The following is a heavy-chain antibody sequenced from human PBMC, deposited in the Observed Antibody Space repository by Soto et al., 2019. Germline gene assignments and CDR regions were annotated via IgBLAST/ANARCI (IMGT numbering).Heavy chain of an antibody. D-gene: IGHD2-21*01. CDR3: AREPAPGDGYYYFDY. J-gene: IGHJ4*02. CDR2: IYYTGST. Sequence: PSETLSLTCTVSGGSVSSGFYYWNWIRQPPGKGLEWIGYIYYTGSTKYNPSLKSRVTISVDTSKSQFSLRLSSVTAADTAVYYCAREPAPGDGYYYFDYWGQGTLVTVSS. V-gene: IGHV4-61*01. CDR1: GGSVSSGFYY.